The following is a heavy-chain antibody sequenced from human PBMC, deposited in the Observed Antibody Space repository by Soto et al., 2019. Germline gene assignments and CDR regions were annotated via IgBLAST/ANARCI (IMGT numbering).Heavy chain of an antibody. V-gene: IGHV1-18*01. Sequence: QVQLVQSGAEVKKPGASVKVSCKASGYTFTSYGISWVRQSPGQGLGRMGWISAYNGNTKNAQKLQGRVTMTTDTSTSTAYMVMMSLRTDDTAVYYCARVLGAQIVDYWCQGTLVTVSS. J-gene: IGHJ4*02. CDR2: ISAYNGNT. CDR1: GYTFTSYG. CDR3: ARVLGAQIVDY. D-gene: IGHD1-26*01.